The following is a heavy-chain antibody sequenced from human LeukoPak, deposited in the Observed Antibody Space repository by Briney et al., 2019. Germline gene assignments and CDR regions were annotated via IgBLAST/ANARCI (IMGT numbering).Heavy chain of an antibody. CDR3: ARDGDSSSWPPGFDP. CDR2: ISSSSSYI. V-gene: IGHV3-21*01. Sequence: GESLKISCAASGFTFSSYSMNWVRQAPGKGLEWVSSISSSSSYIYYADSVKGRFTISRDNAKNSLYLQMNSLRAEDTAVYYCARDGDSSSWPPGFDPWGQGTLVTVSS. CDR1: GFTFSSYS. J-gene: IGHJ5*02. D-gene: IGHD6-13*01.